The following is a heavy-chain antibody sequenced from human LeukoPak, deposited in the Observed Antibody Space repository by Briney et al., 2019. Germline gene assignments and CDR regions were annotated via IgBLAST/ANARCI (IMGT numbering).Heavy chain of an antibody. J-gene: IGHJ4*02. V-gene: IGHV3-7*01. Sequence: GGSLRLSCAASGFTFDDYGMSWVRQAPGKGLEWVANIKQDGSEKYYVDSVKGRFTISRDNAKNSLYLQMNSLRAEDTAVYYCASGELLNMGLDYWGQGTLVTVSS. CDR2: IKQDGSEK. CDR1: GFTFDDYG. D-gene: IGHD3-10*01. CDR3: ASGELLNMGLDY.